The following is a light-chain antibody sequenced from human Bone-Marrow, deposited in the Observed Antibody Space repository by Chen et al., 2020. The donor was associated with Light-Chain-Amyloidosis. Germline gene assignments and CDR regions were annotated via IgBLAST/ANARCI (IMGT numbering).Light chain of an antibody. CDR1: QDISNY. CDR2: AAS. V-gene: IGKV1-39*01. CDR3: QQSYITPQVT. J-gene: IGKJ4*01. Sequence: DIQMTQSPSSLSASVGDRVTITCQASQDISNYLNWYQQKPGKAPKLLIYAASSLQSGVPSRFSGSGSGTEFTLTISSLQPEDFATYYCQQSYITPQVTFGGGTKVEIK.